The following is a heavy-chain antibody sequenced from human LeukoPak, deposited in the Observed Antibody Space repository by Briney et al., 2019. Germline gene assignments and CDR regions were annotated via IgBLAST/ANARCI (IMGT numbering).Heavy chain of an antibody. CDR2: INPNSGDT. Sequence: GASVKVSCKASGYTFTAYYMHWVRQAPGQGLEWMGRINPNSGDTNYAQKSQGRVTITRDTSISTAYMELSRLRSDDTAVYYCARDKGRDGYTAFDYWGQGTLVTVSS. CDR1: GYTFTAYY. J-gene: IGHJ4*02. V-gene: IGHV1-2*06. CDR3: ARDKGRDGYTAFDY. D-gene: IGHD5-24*01.